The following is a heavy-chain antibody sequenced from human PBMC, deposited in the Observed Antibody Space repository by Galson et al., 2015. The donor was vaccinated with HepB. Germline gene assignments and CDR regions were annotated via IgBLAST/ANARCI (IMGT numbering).Heavy chain of an antibody. CDR2: IRYDGSNK. CDR1: GFTFSSYG. Sequence: SLRLSCAASGFTFSSYGMHWVRQAPGKGLEWVAFIRYDGSNKYYADSVKGRFTISRDNSKNTLYLQMDSLRAEDTAVYYCAKPPSYVDTAMVHFYYWGQGTLVNV. J-gene: IGHJ4*02. CDR3: AKPPSYVDTAMVHFYY. D-gene: IGHD5-18*01. V-gene: IGHV3-30*02.